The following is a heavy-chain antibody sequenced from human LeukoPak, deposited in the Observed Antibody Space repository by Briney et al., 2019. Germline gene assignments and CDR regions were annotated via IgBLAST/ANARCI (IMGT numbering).Heavy chain of an antibody. Sequence: SETLSLTCTVSGGSISSSSYYWGWIRQPPGRGLEWIGSIYYSGSTYYNPSLKSRVTISVATSKIQFSLKLSSATAAATAVYYCARRFCSGYCYFDYWGQGTLVTVSS. D-gene: IGHD3-3*01. J-gene: IGHJ4*02. CDR1: GGSISSSSYY. CDR3: ARRFCSGYCYFDY. V-gene: IGHV4-39*01. CDR2: IYYSGST.